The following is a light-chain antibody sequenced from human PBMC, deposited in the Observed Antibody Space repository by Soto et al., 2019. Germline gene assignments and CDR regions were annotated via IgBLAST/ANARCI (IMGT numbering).Light chain of an antibody. Sequence: QSVLTQPASVSGSPGQSITISCTGTSSDVGGYNYVSWYQQHPDKAPKLMIYEVSNRPSGVSNRFSGSKSGNTASLTISGIQAEDEDDYYCSSYTSSSTPVFGGGTKLTVL. J-gene: IGLJ2*01. CDR2: EVS. CDR1: SSDVGGYNY. V-gene: IGLV2-14*01. CDR3: SSYTSSSTPV.